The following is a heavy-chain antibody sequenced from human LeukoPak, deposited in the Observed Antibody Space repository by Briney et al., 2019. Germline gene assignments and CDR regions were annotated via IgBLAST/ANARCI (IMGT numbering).Heavy chain of an antibody. V-gene: IGHV4-39*01. Sequence: KPSETLSLTCAVSGGSITTGIYYWGWIRQPPGKGLEWIGNIYYSGITHYNPSFESRLTISVDTSKNQFSLKLSSVTAADTAVYYCVRHGSGYTSSWYYPFDYWGQGTLVTVSS. CDR3: VRHGSGYTSSWYYPFDY. D-gene: IGHD6-13*01. CDR1: GGSITTGIYY. J-gene: IGHJ4*02. CDR2: IYYSGIT.